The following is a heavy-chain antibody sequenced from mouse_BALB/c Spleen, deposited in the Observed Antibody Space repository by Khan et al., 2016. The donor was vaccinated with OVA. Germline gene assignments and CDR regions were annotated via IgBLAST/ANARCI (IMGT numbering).Heavy chain of an antibody. J-gene: IGHJ1*01. CDR2: ISSGSATI. V-gene: IGHV5-17*02. D-gene: IGHD2-4*01. CDR1: GFTFSSFG. CDR3: ARSLITTWYFDV. Sequence: EVELVESGGGLVQPGGSRKLSCAASGFTFSSFGMHWVRQAPEKGLEWVAYISSGSATIYYADTVTGRFTISSDNPKNTLFLQMTSLWSEDTAIYYCARSLITTWYFDVWGAGTTVTVSS.